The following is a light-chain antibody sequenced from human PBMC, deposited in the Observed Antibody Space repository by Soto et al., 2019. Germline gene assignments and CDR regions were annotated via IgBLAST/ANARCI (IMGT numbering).Light chain of an antibody. CDR2: DVS. CDR1: QSITSW. V-gene: IGKV1-5*01. CDR3: QQYDTYWT. Sequence: DIQMTQSPSTLSASVGDRVTITCRASQSITSWLAWYQQKPGKAPKLLIYDVSSLESGVPSRFSGSGSGTEFTLPISSLQPDDFATYYCQQYDTYWTFGQGTKVDNK. J-gene: IGKJ1*01.